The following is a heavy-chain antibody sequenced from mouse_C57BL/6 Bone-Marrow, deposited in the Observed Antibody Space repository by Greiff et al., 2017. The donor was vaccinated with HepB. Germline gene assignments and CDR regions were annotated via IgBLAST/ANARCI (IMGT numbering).Heavy chain of an antibody. CDR1: GFTFSDYY. Sequence: EVQLQESEGGLVQPGSSMKLSCTASGFTFSDYYMAWVRQVPEKGLEWVANINYDGSSTYYLDSLKSRFIISRDNAKNILYLQMSSLKSEDTATYYCARAGVYYGSSYDYAMDYWGQGTSVTVSS. J-gene: IGHJ4*01. D-gene: IGHD1-1*01. CDR2: INYDGSST. V-gene: IGHV5-16*01. CDR3: ARAGVYYGSSYDYAMDY.